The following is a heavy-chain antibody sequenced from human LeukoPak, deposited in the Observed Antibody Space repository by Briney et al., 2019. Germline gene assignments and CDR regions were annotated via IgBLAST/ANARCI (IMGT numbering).Heavy chain of an antibody. J-gene: IGHJ4*02. CDR3: AKDNYGSGSYLVYFDS. V-gene: IGHV3-30-3*02. Sequence: GRSLRLSCATSGFTFSTYSMLWVRQAPGKGLEWLAVIAFDGSVKYYADSVKGRFTISRDNSRNTLDLQMNSLRAEDTAVYYCAKDNYGSGSYLVYFDSWGQGALVTVSS. CDR1: GFTFSTYS. D-gene: IGHD3-10*01. CDR2: IAFDGSVK.